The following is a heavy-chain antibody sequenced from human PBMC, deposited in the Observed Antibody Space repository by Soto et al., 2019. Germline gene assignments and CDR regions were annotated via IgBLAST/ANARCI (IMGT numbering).Heavy chain of an antibody. CDR2: ISQTGGT. J-gene: IGHJ3*02. Sequence: KTSETLSLTCAVYGASLSGYDWSWVRQPPGKGLEWIGEISQTGGTNYDPSLKGRVSISIDTSKNQFSLRLSSVTAADTAIYYCARDPNANAFDIWGRGTMVTVSS. CDR3: ARDPNANAFDI. CDR1: GASLSGYD. V-gene: IGHV4-34*01.